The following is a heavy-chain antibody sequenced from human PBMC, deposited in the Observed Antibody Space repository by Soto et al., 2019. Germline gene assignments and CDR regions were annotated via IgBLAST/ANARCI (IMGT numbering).Heavy chain of an antibody. Sequence: QVQLVESGGGVVQSGRSLRLSCAASGFTFSSYGMHWVRQAPGKGLEWVAVIWYDGSNKYYADSVKGRFTISRDNSKNTLYLQMNSLRAEDTAVYYCARGPTSQGRIQLWYDYWGQGTLVTVSS. J-gene: IGHJ4*02. CDR1: GFTFSSYG. D-gene: IGHD5-18*01. CDR2: IWYDGSNK. CDR3: ARGPTSQGRIQLWYDY. V-gene: IGHV3-33*01.